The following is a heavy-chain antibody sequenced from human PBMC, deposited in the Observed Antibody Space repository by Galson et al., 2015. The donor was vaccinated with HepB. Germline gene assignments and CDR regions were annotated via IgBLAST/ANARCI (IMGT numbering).Heavy chain of an antibody. D-gene: IGHD6-13*01. J-gene: IGHJ6*02. CDR3: ARDLVRYSSSWYLDSYYYGMDV. Sequence: SVKVSCKASGYTFTSYAMHWVRQAPGQRLEWMGWINAGNGNTKYSQKFQGRVTITRDTSASTAYMELSSLRSEDTAVYYCARDLVRYSSSWYLDSYYYGMDVWGQGTTVTVSS. V-gene: IGHV1-3*01. CDR1: GYTFTSYA. CDR2: INAGNGNT.